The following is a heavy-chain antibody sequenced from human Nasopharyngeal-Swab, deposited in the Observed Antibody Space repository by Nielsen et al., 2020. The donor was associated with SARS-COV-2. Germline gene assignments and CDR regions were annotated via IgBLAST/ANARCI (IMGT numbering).Heavy chain of an antibody. Sequence: GESLKISCAASGFTFSSYGMHWVRQAPGKGLEWVAVIWYDGSNKYYADSVKGRFTISRDNSKNTLYLQMNSLRAEDTALYYCTKDSGWLATFWGQGTAVTVSS. V-gene: IGHV3-33*06. CDR3: TKDSGWLATF. J-gene: IGHJ6*02. D-gene: IGHD6-19*01. CDR2: IWYDGSNK. CDR1: GFTFSSYG.